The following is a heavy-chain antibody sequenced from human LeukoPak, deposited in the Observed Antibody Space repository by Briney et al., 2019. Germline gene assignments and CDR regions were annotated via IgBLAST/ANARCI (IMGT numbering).Heavy chain of an antibody. Sequence: GGSLRLSCASSGFTFSAYWMSWVRQAPGKGLEWVANIKQDASDIYYVGSVRGRFTISRDNAKNSLYLQMNSLRPEDTAVYYCVRDFQSAFDMWGQGTMVTVSS. V-gene: IGHV3-7*04. CDR3: VRDFQSAFDM. CDR2: IKQDASDI. CDR1: GFTFSAYW. J-gene: IGHJ3*02.